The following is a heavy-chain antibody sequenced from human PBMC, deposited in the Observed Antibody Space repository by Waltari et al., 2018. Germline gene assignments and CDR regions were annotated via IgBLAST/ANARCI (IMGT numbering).Heavy chain of an antibody. V-gene: IGHV1-69*04. J-gene: IGHJ5*02. Sequence: QVQLVQSGAEMKKPGSSVKVSCKASGGTFSNYALSWVRQAPGQGLEWMGGIIPRLGVTNYAQSFQGRVIITADESTNTAYMDLRSLRSDDTAVYYCARDRSIAAAGRGWFDPWGQGTLVTVSS. CDR2: IIPRLGVT. CDR3: ARDRSIAAAGRGWFDP. CDR1: GGTFSNYA. D-gene: IGHD6-25*01.